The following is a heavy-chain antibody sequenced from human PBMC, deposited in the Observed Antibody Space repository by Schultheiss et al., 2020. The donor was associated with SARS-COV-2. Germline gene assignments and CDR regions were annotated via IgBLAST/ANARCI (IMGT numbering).Heavy chain of an antibody. CDR3: ARDYRDFGVVIPSYYYYYMDV. CDR1: GFTFSSYG. J-gene: IGHJ6*03. V-gene: IGHV3-33*01. CDR2: IWYDGSNK. D-gene: IGHD3-3*01. Sequence: GGSLRLSCAASGFTFSSYGMHWVRQAPGKGLEWVAVIWYDGSNKYYADSVKGRFTISRDNSKNTLYLQMNSLRAEDTAVYYCARDYRDFGVVIPSYYYYYMDVWGKGTTVTVSS.